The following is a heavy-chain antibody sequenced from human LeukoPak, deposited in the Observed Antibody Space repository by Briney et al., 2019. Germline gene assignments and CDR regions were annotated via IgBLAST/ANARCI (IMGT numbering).Heavy chain of an antibody. CDR1: GFTFDDYA. V-gene: IGHV3-9*03. D-gene: IGHD6-19*01. CDR2: ISWNSGSI. J-gene: IGHJ4*02. Sequence: GGSLRLSCAASGFTFDDYAMHWVRQAPGKGLEWVSGISWNSGSIGYADSVKGRFTISRDNAKNSLYLQMNSLRAEDMALYYCAKDMAVAVSYYFDYWGQGTLVTVSS. CDR3: AKDMAVAVSYYFDY.